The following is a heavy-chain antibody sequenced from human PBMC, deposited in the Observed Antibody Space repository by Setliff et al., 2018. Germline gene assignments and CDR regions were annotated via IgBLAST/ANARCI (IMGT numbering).Heavy chain of an antibody. Sequence: PSETLSLTCAPSGGTFTYYYWTWIRQPPGKGLEWIGEINHSGTTNYNPSLRSRVTISIDSSRFQFSLNLRSVTAADTAVYYCARGRNVAIRLLDSWSQGNLVTSPQ. D-gene: IGHD6-6*01. CDR2: INHSGTT. J-gene: IGHJ4*02. CDR1: GGTFTYYY. V-gene: IGHV4-34*01. CDR3: ARGRNVAIRLLDS.